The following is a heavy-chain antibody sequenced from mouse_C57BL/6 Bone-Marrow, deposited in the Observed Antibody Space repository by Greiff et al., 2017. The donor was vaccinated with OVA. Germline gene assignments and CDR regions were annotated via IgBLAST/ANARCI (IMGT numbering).Heavy chain of an antibody. D-gene: IGHD1-1*01. CDR1: GYTFTSYW. Sequence: VQLKQSGTVLARPGASVKMSCKTSGYTFTSYWMHWVKQRPGQGLEWIGAIYPGNSDTSYNQKFKGKAKLTAVTSASTAYMELSSLTNEDSAVYYSTRFTNYYGSSSYAMDYWGQGTSVTVSS. CDR2: IYPGNSDT. J-gene: IGHJ4*01. CDR3: TRFTNYYGSSSYAMDY. V-gene: IGHV1-5*01.